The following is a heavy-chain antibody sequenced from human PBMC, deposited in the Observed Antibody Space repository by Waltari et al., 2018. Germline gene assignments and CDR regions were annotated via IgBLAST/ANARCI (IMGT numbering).Heavy chain of an antibody. CDR2: LSGSGGST. CDR1: GFTFSSYA. D-gene: IGHD6-6*01. V-gene: IGHV3-23*01. J-gene: IGHJ4*02. CDR3: AKDPLYSSSSYFDY. Sequence: EVQLLESGGGLVQPGGSLRLSCAASGFTFSSYAMSWVRQAPGKGLEWVSALSGSGGSTYYADSVKGRFTISRDNSKNPRYLQMNSLRAEDTAVYYCAKDPLYSSSSYFDYWGQGTLVTVSS.